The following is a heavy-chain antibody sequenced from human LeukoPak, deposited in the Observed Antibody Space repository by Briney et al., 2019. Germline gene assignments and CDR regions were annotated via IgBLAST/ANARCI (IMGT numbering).Heavy chain of an antibody. CDR1: GFIFSSYG. J-gene: IGHJ3*02. Sequence: GGSLRLSCAASGFIFSSYGMHWVRQAPDKGLEWVAFIRYDGSRKYYADSVKGRFTISRDNSKNTLYLQMNSLRAEDTAMYYCAKVSLNLVNDAFDIWGQGTMVSVSS. D-gene: IGHD2-21*01. CDR2: IRYDGSRK. CDR3: AKVSLNLVNDAFDI. V-gene: IGHV3-30*02.